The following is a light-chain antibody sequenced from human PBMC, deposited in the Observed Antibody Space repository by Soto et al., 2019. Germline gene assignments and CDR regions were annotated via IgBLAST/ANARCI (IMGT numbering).Light chain of an antibody. V-gene: IGKV3D-15*02. CDR1: LSVSSN. CDR2: GAS. J-gene: IGKJ1*01. CDR3: QQYHNSAAWT. Sequence: ETLMMQSPGTRAVSPEKVALCCCRDSLSVSSNLAWYQQKPGQAPRLLIYGASTRATGIPARFSGSGSGKELNLTSRRLQYEDFAVFPCQQYHNSAAWTFGKGTKVDIK.